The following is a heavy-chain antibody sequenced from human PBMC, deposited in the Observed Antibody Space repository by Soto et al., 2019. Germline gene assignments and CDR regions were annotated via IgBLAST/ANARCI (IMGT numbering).Heavy chain of an antibody. D-gene: IGHD2-15*01. CDR3: ARSVVAARDDYFDY. V-gene: IGHV3-11*01. CDR1: GFTFSDYY. CDR2: ISSSGSTI. J-gene: IGHJ4*02. Sequence: GGSLRLSCAASGFTFSDYYMSWIRRAPGKGLEWVSYISSSGSTIYYADSVKGRFTISRDNAKNSLYLQMNSLRAEDTAVYYCARSVVAARDDYFDYWGQGTLVTVSS.